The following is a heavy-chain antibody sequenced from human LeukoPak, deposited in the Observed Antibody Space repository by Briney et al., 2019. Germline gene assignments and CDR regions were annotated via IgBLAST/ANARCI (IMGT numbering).Heavy chain of an antibody. CDR1: GFTFSSCA. D-gene: IGHD2-2*02. CDR2: ISDSGAYT. J-gene: IGHJ4*02. V-gene: IGHV3-23*01. CDR3: ARDFCSSTSCYIDY. Sequence: GGTLRLSCAASGFTFSSCAMSWVRQAPGKGLEWVSAISDSGAYTYYADSVKGRFTISRDNAKNSLYLQMNSLRAEDTAVYYCARDFCSSTSCYIDYWGQGTLVTVSS.